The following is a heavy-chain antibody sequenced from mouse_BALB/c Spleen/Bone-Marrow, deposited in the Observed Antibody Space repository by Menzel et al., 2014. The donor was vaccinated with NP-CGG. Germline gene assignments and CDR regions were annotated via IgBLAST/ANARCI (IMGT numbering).Heavy chain of an antibody. J-gene: IGHJ2*01. Sequence: VQLVESGGGLVQPGGSLRLSCATSGFTFTDYYMSWVRQPPGKALEWLGFIRNKANGYTTEYSASVKGRFTISRDNSQSILYLQMNTLRAEDSATYYCARALIVFDYWGQGTTLTVSS. CDR2: IRNKANGYTT. V-gene: IGHV7-3*02. CDR1: GFTFTDYY. CDR3: ARALIVFDY.